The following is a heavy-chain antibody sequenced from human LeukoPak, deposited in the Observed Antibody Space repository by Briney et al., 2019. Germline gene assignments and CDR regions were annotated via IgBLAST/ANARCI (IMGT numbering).Heavy chain of an antibody. J-gene: IGHJ6*03. CDR3: ASGSGSYRTPYYYVDV. D-gene: IGHD3-10*01. Sequence: TGGSLRLSCAASGFTVSSNYMSWVRQAPGKGLEWVSIIYSGGSTYYADSVKGRFTISRDNSKNTLYLQMNSLRAEDTAVYYCASGSGSYRTPYYYVDVWGKGTTVTVSS. V-gene: IGHV3-53*01. CDR2: IYSGGST. CDR1: GFTVSSNY.